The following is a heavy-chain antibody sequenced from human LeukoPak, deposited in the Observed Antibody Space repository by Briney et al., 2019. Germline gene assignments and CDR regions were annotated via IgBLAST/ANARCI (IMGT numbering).Heavy chain of an antibody. CDR3: ARDLTVRDTYFDY. Sequence: PGGSLRLSCAASGFAFSNYGMHWVRQAPGKGLEWVAVISYDGSNKYYADSVKGRFTISRDNSKNTLYLQMNSLRAEDTAVYYCARDLTVRDTYFDYWGQGTLVTVSS. D-gene: IGHD3-10*01. CDR2: ISYDGSNK. J-gene: IGHJ4*02. V-gene: IGHV3-30*03. CDR1: GFAFSNYG.